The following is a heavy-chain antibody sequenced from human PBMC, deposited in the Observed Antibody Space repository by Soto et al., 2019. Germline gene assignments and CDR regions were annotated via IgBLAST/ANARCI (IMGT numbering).Heavy chain of an antibody. CDR1: GFTFSIYA. CDR2: ISGSGGST. J-gene: IGHJ4*02. D-gene: IGHD5-18*01. V-gene: IGHV3-23*01. Sequence: GGSLRLSCAASGFTFSIYAMGWVCQAPGKGLEWVSAISGSGGSTYYADSVKGRFTISRDNSKNTLYLQMNSLRAEDTAVYYCAKGTAMVTTVENYFDYWGQGTLVTVSS. CDR3: AKGTAMVTTVENYFDY.